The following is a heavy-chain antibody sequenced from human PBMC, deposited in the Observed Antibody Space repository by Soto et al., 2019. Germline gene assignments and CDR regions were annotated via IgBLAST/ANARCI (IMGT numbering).Heavy chain of an antibody. CDR3: ARRYYYDSGPFAI. D-gene: IGHD3-22*01. Sequence: PSETLSLTCTVSGGSISSRSYYWGWLRQPPGKGLDWIGNIYYTGRTFYNPSLKSRVTISVDTSKNQFSLKLRSVTAADTAMYYCARRYYYDSGPFAIWGQGTMVTVSS. J-gene: IGHJ3*02. CDR2: IYYTGRT. CDR1: GGSISSRSYY. V-gene: IGHV4-39*01.